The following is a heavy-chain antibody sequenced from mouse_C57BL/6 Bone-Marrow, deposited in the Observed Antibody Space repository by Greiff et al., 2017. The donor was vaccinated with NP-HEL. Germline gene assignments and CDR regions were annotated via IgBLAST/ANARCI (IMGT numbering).Heavy chain of an antibody. D-gene: IGHD2-4*01. V-gene: IGHV5-16*01. J-gene: IGHJ3*01. CDR3: ASFYYDWFAY. CDR2: INYDGSST. CDR1: GFTFSDYY. Sequence: EVQRVESEGGLVQPGSSMKLSCTASGFTFSDYYMAWVRQVPEKGLEWVANINYDGSSTYYLDSLKSRFIISRDNAKNILYLQMSSLKSDDTATYYCASFYYDWFAYWGQGTLVTVSA.